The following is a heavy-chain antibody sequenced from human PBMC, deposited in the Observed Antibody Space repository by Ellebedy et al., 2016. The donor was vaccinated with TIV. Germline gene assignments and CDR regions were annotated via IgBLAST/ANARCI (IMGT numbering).Heavy chain of an antibody. V-gene: IGHV3-30-3*01. Sequence: GGSLRLSXAASGFTFSSYAMHWVRQAPGKGLEWVAVISYDGSNKYYVDSVKGRFTISRDNSKNTLYLQMNSLRAEDTAVYYCARDDSSGYYFVYWGQGTLVTVSS. D-gene: IGHD3-22*01. J-gene: IGHJ4*02. CDR3: ARDDSSGYYFVY. CDR2: ISYDGSNK. CDR1: GFTFSSYA.